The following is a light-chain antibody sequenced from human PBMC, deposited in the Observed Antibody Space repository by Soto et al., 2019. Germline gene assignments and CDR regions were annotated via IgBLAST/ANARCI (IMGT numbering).Light chain of an antibody. Sequence: EIVLTQSPATRSVSPGEIVTLSCSASESLSTFLAWFQQKPGQAPRLLIYGASTKATGVPARFSGSGSATDFTLTISSLQSEDFAVYYCQSYNDWPFTFGQGTKVDIK. J-gene: IGKJ2*01. CDR1: ESLSTF. CDR2: GAS. CDR3: QSYNDWPFT. V-gene: IGKV3-15*01.